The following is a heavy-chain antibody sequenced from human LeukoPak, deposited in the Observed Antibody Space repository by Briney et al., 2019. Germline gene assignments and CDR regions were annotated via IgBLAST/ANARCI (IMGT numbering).Heavy chain of an antibody. CDR1: GGSISSYY. V-gene: IGHV4-59*08. CDR3: ARSSGGYSYGYLHS. CDR2: IYYSGST. D-gene: IGHD5-18*01. Sequence: PSETLSLTCTVSGGSISSYYWSWLRQPPGKGLEWIGNIYYSGSTNYNSSLKSRVTMSVDTSKNQFSLKLSSVTAADTAVYYCARSSGGYSYGYLHSWGQGTLVTVSS. J-gene: IGHJ4*02.